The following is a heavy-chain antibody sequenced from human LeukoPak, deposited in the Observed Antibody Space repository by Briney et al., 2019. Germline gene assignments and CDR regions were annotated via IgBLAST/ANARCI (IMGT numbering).Heavy chain of an antibody. CDR2: IYYSGST. J-gene: IGHJ4*02. V-gene: IGHV4-39*01. CDR1: GGSISSSSYY. Sequence: SETLSLTCTVSGGSISSSSYYWGWIRQPPGRGLEWIGSIYYSGSTYYNPSLKSRVTISVDTSKNQFSLKLSSVTAADTAVYYCARHLVMREGLPLFDYWGQGTLVTVSS. D-gene: IGHD3-3*01. CDR3: ARHLVMREGLPLFDY.